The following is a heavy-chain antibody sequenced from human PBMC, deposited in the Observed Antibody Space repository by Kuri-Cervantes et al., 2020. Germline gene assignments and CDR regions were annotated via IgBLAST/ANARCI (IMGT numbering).Heavy chain of an antibody. CDR3: ATKYYDFWSGWENYYYGMDV. CDR2: IRSSGSTI. J-gene: IGHJ6*02. V-gene: IGHV3-11*01. D-gene: IGHD3-3*01. CDR1: GFTFSDYY. Sequence: LSLTCAASGFTFSDYYMSWIRQAPGKGLEWVSYIRSSGSTIYYADSVKGRFTISRDNAKNSLYLQMNSLRAEDTAVYYCATKYYDFWSGWENYYYGMDVWGQGTTVTVSS.